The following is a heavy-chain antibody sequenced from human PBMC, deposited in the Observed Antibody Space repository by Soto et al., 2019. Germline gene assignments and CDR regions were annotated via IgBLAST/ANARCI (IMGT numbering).Heavy chain of an antibody. V-gene: IGHV3-43*01. Sequence: VGSLRLSCAASGFTFDDYTMHWVRQAPGKGLEWVSLISWDGGSTYYADSVKGRFTISRDNSKNSLYLQMNSLRTEDTALYYCALQGVSGMDVWGQGTTVTVSS. J-gene: IGHJ6*02. CDR3: ALQGVSGMDV. CDR1: GFTFDDYT. D-gene: IGHD3-16*01. CDR2: ISWDGGST.